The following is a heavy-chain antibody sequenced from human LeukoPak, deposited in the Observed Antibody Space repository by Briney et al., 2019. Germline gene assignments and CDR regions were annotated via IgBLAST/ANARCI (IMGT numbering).Heavy chain of an antibody. CDR2: IRYDGSTK. V-gene: IGHV3-30*02. CDR3: AKDLEYSGSRTPGAFDY. J-gene: IGHJ4*02. D-gene: IGHD3-10*01. Sequence: GGSLRLSCTASEFTFSSYGMHWVRQAPGKGLEWVAFIRYDGSTKYYTNSVKGRFTISRDNSKNTMYLQMNSLRAEDTAVYYCAKDLEYSGSRTPGAFDYWGQGTLVTVSS. CDR1: EFTFSSYG.